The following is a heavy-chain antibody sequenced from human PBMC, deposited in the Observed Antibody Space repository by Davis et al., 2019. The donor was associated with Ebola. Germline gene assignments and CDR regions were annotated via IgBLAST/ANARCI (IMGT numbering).Heavy chain of an antibody. CDR1: GYTFINYA. CDR3: AREDGLGEVVVVDY. CDR2: IIPIFGTA. J-gene: IGHJ4*02. V-gene: IGHV1-69*06. Sequence: SVKVSCKASGYTFINYAIHWVRQAPGQRLEWMGGIIPIFGTANYAQKFQGRVTITADKSTSTAYMELSSLRSEDTAVYYCAREDGLGEVVVVDYWGQGTLVTVSS. D-gene: IGHD2-15*01.